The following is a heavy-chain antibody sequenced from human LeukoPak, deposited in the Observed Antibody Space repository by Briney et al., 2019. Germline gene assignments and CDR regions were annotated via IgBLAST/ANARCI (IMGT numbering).Heavy chain of an antibody. Sequence: PGGSLRLSCAASGFTFSSYEMNWVRQAPGKGLEWVSYISSSSSTIYYADSVKGRFTISRDNSKNTLYLQMNSLRAEDTAVYYCAKGAVQLERRGVGPWGQGTLVTVSS. D-gene: IGHD1-1*01. CDR3: AKGAVQLERRGVGP. V-gene: IGHV3-48*03. J-gene: IGHJ5*02. CDR2: ISSSSSTI. CDR1: GFTFSSYE.